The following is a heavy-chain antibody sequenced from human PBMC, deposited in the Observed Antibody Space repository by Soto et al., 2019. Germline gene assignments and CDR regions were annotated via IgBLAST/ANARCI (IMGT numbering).Heavy chain of an antibody. CDR3: ARSGYSYGDAYYYYYYYMDV. V-gene: IGHV1-18*01. CDR2: ISAYNGNT. CDR1: GYTFTSYG. J-gene: IGHJ6*03. Sequence: ASVKVSCKASGYTFTSYGISCVRQAPGQGLEWMGWISAYNGNTNYAQKLQGRVTMTTDTSTSTAYMELRSLRSDDTAVYYCARSGYSYGDAYYYYYYYMDVWGKGTTVTVSS. D-gene: IGHD5-18*01.